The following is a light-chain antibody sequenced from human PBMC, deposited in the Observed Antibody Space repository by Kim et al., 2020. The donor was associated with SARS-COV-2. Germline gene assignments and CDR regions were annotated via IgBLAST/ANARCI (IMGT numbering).Light chain of an antibody. V-gene: IGLV2-14*03. Sequence: GQSITISCTGTSSDIGGYKYVSWYQQHPGKAPKLMIYDVTNRPSGISGRFSGSKSGNTASLTISGLQAEDEAEYYCSSYASTTTVVFGGGTQLTVL. J-gene: IGLJ3*02. CDR1: SSDIGGYKY. CDR3: SSYASTTTVV. CDR2: DVT.